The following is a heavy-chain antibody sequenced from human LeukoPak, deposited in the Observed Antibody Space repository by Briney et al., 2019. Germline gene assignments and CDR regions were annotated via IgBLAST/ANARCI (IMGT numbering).Heavy chain of an antibody. CDR2: ISSSSSYM. J-gene: IGHJ4*02. Sequence: GGSLRLSCAASGFTFSSYSMNWVRQAPGKGLEWVSSISSSSSYMYYADSVKGRFTISRDNAKNSLYLQMNSLRAEDTAVYYCARGQTQYCSGGSCYPGVFDYWGQGTLVTVSS. CDR1: GFTFSSYS. CDR3: ARGQTQYCSGGSCYPGVFDY. D-gene: IGHD2-15*01. V-gene: IGHV3-21*01.